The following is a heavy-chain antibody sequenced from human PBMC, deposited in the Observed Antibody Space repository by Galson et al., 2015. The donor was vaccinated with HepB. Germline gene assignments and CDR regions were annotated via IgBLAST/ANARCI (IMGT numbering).Heavy chain of an antibody. Sequence: SVKVSCKASGYTFTGYYMHWVRQAPGQGLEWMGRINPNSGGTNYAQKFQGRVTMTRDTSISTAYMELGRLRSDDTAVYYCARNAHTMPSDYWGQGTLVTVSS. V-gene: IGHV1-2*06. CDR3: ARNAHTMPSDY. CDR2: INPNSGGT. D-gene: IGHD2-2*01. CDR1: GYTFTGYY. J-gene: IGHJ4*02.